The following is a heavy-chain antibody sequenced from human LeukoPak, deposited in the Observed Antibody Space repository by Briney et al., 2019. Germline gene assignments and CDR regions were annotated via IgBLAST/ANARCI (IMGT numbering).Heavy chain of an antibody. Sequence: ASVKVSCKASGYTFTSYDINWVRQAPGQGLEWKGWMNPNSGNTGYAQKFQGRVTMTRNTSISTAYMELSSLRSEDTAVYYCARGLLAVARLRDYWGQGTLVTASS. V-gene: IGHV1-8*01. CDR3: ARGLLAVARLRDY. CDR2: MNPNSGNT. D-gene: IGHD6-19*01. CDR1: GYTFTSYD. J-gene: IGHJ4*02.